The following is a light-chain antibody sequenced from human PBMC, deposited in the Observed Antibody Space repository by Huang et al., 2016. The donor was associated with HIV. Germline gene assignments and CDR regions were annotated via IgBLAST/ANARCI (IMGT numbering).Light chain of an antibody. CDR2: GAS. V-gene: IGKV3-15*01. CDR3: QQYKEWLYT. CDR1: QSVGDK. J-gene: IGKJ2*01. Sequence: EVVMTQSPVTLSLSPGERVTLTCRASQSVGDKLAWYQQKPGQAPRIPIYGASIRATGIPTRFSGGGSGTEFTLTISSLQSEDFAVYYCQQYKEWLYTFGQGTNLEMK.